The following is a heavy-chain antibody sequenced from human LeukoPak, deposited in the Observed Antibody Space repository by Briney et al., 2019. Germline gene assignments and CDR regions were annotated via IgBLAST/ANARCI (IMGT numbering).Heavy chain of an antibody. CDR2: IYHSGST. V-gene: IGHV4-30-2*01. Sequence: PSQTLSLTCAVSGGPISSGGYSWSWIRQPPGKGLEWIGYIYHSGSTYYNPSLKSRVTISVDRSKNQFSLKLSSVTAADTAVYYCARTILELWLPGAFDYWSQGTLVTVSS. J-gene: IGHJ4*02. D-gene: IGHD5-18*01. CDR3: ARTILELWLPGAFDY. CDR1: GGPISSGGYS.